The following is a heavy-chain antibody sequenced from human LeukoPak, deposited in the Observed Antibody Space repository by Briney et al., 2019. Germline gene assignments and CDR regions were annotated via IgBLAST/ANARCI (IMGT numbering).Heavy chain of an antibody. CDR1: GGSISSYY. CDR2: IYYSGST. V-gene: IGHV4-59*08. CDR3: ARHLRGSGQQLVYFDY. Sequence: SETLSLTCSVSGGSISSYYGSWLRQPPGKGLEWIGYIYYSGSTNYNPSLKSRVTISVDTSKDQFSLKLSSVTAADTAVYYCARHLRGSGQQLVYFDYWGQGTLVTVSS. J-gene: IGHJ4*02. D-gene: IGHD6-13*01.